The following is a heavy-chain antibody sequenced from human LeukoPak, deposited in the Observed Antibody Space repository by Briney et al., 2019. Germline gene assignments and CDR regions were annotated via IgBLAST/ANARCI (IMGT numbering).Heavy chain of an antibody. CDR2: ITSGSSHI. J-gene: IGHJ4*02. CDR1: GFTFSSYN. CDR3: ARLDASGLDY. V-gene: IGHV3-21*01. D-gene: IGHD6-19*01. Sequence: NPGGSLRLSCAASGFTFSSYNMNWVRQTPGQGLEWVSSITSGSSHIYYADSVKGRFTISRDNAKNSLYLQMNSLRADDTAVYYCARLDASGLDYWGQGTLVTVSS.